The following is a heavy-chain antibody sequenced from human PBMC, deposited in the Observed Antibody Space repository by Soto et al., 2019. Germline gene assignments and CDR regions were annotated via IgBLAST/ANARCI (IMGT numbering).Heavy chain of an antibody. V-gene: IGHV1-2*02. CDR3: ARYCGGDCYSASMDV. CDR1: GYTFTGYY. D-gene: IGHD2-21*02. J-gene: IGHJ6*02. Sequence: QVQLVQSGAEVKKPGASVKVSCKASGYTFTGYYMHWVRQAPGQGLEWMGWINPNRGGTNYAQKFQGRVTMTRDPSISTAYMELSRLRSDDTAVYYCARYCGGDCYSASMDVWGQGTTVTVS. CDR2: INPNRGGT.